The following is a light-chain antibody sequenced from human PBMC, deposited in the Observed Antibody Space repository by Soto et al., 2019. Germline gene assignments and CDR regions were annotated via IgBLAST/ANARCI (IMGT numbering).Light chain of an antibody. CDR1: ITDVGSSNY. CDR3: SSYTTTSTWV. Sequence: QSALTQPASVSGSPVQSITISCTGTITDVGSSNYVSWYKQHPGKAPKLMIYDVSNRPSGVSNRFSGSKSGNTASLTISGLQAEDEADYYCSSYTTTSTWVFGGGTKLTVL. V-gene: IGLV2-14*01. CDR2: DVS. J-gene: IGLJ2*01.